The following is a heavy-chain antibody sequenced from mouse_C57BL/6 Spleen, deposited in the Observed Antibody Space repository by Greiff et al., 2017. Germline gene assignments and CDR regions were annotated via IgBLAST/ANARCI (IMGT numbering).Heavy chain of an antibody. J-gene: IGHJ1*03. V-gene: IGHV1-76*01. CDR3: ARGITTVAHWYFDV. D-gene: IGHD1-1*01. CDR1: GYTFTDYY. CDR2: IYPGSGNT. Sequence: VKLMESGAELVRPGASVKLSCKASGYTFTDYYINWVKQRPGQGLEWIARIYPGSGNTYYNEKFKGKATLTAEKSSSTAYMQLSSLTSEDSAVYFCARGITTVAHWYFDVWGTGTTVTVSS.